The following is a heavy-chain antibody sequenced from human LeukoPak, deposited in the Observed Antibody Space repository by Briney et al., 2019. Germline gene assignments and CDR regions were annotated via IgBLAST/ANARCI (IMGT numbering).Heavy chain of an antibody. J-gene: IGHJ5*01. CDR2: INHSGAT. CDR3: ARGSPKHDS. Sequence: SETLSLTCTVSGGSISSYYWSWIRQPPGKGLEWIGEINHSGATKYNPSLKSRLTISVDPSKNQFSLKLKSVTAADTAVYYCARGSPKHDSWGQGTLVTVSS. CDR1: GGSISSYY. V-gene: IGHV4-59*12.